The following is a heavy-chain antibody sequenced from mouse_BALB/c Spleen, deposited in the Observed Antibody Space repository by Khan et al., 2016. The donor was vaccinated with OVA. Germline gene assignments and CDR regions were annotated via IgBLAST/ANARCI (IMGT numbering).Heavy chain of an antibody. D-gene: IGHD2-4*01. V-gene: IGHV2-6-1*01. J-gene: IGHJ4*01. CDR2: IWNDGNT. Sequence: QVQLKESGPGLVAPSQSLSITCTISGFSLTNYGVHWVRQPPGKGLEWLVVIWNDGNTAYNSALKSRLAISKDNSKSQVFLKMNSLQTDDSAMYFCARQPYYHYNIRYYWGQGTSVTVSS. CDR3: ARQPYYHYNIRYY. CDR1: GFSLTNYG.